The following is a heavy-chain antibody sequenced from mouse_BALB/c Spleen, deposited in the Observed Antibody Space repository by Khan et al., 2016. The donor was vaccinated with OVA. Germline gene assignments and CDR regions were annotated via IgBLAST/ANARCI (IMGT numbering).Heavy chain of an antibody. CDR2: INPHIGET. CDR1: GYSFTGYF. J-gene: IGHJ2*01. Sequence: VQLQQPGPELVKPGASVKISCKASGYSFTGYFMNWVMQSHGKSLEWIGRINPHIGETFYNQKFKGKATLTVDESSSTAHMELRSLASEDSAVYYCARIYRSDFDYWGQGTTVTVSS. D-gene: IGHD1-1*01. V-gene: IGHV1-20*02. CDR3: ARIYRSDFDY.